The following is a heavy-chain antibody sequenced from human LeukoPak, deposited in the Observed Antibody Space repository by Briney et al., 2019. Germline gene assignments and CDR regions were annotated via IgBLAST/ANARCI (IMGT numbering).Heavy chain of an antibody. J-gene: IGHJ4*02. Sequence: PGGSLRLSCTASVFTFANYAMSWVRQAPGKGLEWVSSITGTDASTFYADSVKGRFTISRDNPKNTLYLQMNSLRAEDTAVYYCAKTPGQRRPSECDYWGQGTLVTVSS. V-gene: IGHV3-23*01. CDR2: ITGTDAST. CDR3: AKTPGQRRPSECDY. D-gene: IGHD6-25*01. CDR1: VFTFANYA.